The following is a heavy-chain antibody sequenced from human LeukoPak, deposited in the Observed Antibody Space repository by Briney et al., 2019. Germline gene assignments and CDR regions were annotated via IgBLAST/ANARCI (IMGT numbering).Heavy chain of an antibody. Sequence: AGGSLRLSCAASGFSFSDAWMSWVRQIPGKGLEWVGRIESKTNGGTTDYAAPVKGRFTISRDDSTNTLYLQMNSLKSEDTAVYYCTTYGSGRKFDYWGQGILVTVSS. CDR2: IESKTNGGTT. V-gene: IGHV3-15*04. CDR1: GFSFSDAW. D-gene: IGHD3-10*01. J-gene: IGHJ4*02. CDR3: TTYGSGRKFDY.